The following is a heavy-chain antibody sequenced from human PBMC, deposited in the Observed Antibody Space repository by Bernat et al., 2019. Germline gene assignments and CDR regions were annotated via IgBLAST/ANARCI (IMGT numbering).Heavy chain of an antibody. CDR3: AGRPTRGRFDP. D-gene: IGHD3-10*01. V-gene: IGHV4-39*01. CDR1: GGSISSSSYY. Sequence: QLQLQESGPGLVKPSETLSLTCTVSGGSISSSSYYWLWIRQPPGKGLEWVGTIYYSGSTYYNPSLKSRVTISVDTSKNQFSLKLNSVTAADTAVYYCAGRPTRGRFDPWGKGTLVTVSS. J-gene: IGHJ5*02. CDR2: IYYSGST.